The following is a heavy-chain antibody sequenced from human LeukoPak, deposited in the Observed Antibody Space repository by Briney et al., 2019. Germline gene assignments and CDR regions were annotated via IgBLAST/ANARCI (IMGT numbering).Heavy chain of an antibody. Sequence: GASVKVSCKASGYTFTSYAMHWVRQAPGQRLEWMGWINAGNGNTKYSQKFQGRVTITRDTSASTAYMELSSLRSEDTAVYYCARRARGYSNHYYYYMDVWGKGTTVTVSS. CDR2: INAGNGNT. CDR3: ARRARGYSNHYYYYMDV. V-gene: IGHV1-3*01. CDR1: GYTFTSYA. J-gene: IGHJ6*03. D-gene: IGHD4-11*01.